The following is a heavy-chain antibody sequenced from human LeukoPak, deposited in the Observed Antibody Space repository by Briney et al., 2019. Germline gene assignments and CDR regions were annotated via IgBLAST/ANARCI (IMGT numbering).Heavy chain of an antibody. CDR1: GFTFSGYW. J-gene: IGHJ6*02. CDR3: VGRPYYYYGMDV. V-gene: IGHV3-7*03. CDR2: IKEDGSEK. Sequence: GGSLRLSCAASGFTFSGYWMSWVRQAPGKGLEWLANIKEDGSEKYYVDSVKGRFSISRDNSKNTLYLQMSSLRAEDTAIYYCVGRPYYYYGMDVWGQGTTVTVSS.